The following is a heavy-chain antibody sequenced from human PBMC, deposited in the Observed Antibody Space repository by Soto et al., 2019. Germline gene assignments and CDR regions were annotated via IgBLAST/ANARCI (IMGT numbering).Heavy chain of an antibody. CDR1: YASINNYH. V-gene: IGHV4-59*08. CDR3: ARVTDYYESSGYFDY. CDR2: IYYTGTT. J-gene: IGHJ4*02. D-gene: IGHD3-22*01. Sequence: SETLSLTCTVSYASINNYHWTWIRQPPGKGLEWIAYIYYTGTTNFNPSLKSRVTISMDTSKNQFSLKLRSVTAADTAVYYCARVTDYYESSGYFDYWGQGTLVTVSS.